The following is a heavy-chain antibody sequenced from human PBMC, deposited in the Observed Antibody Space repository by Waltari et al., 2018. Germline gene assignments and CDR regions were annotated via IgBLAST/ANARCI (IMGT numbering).Heavy chain of an antibody. CDR2: ISYDGSNK. V-gene: IGHV3-30*01. CDR3: ARDGTYSSGWYWEENLSWYFDL. D-gene: IGHD6-19*01. J-gene: IGHJ2*01. CDR1: EFTLSNSA. Sequence: VQLSESGGGLAQPGGSLRLSCVASEFTLSNSAMSWVRQAPGKGLEWVAVISYDGSNKYYADSVKGRFTISRDNSKNTLYLQMNSLRAEDTAVYYCARDGTYSSGWYWEENLSWYFDLWGRGTLVTVSS.